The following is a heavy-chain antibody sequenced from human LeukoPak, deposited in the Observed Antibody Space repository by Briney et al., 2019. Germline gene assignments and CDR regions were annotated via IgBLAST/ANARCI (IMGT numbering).Heavy chain of an antibody. Sequence: GGSLRLSCAASGFTFSDYELNWVRQAPGKGLEWVSAISGSGGSTYYADSVKGRFSISRDNSKNTLFLQMNSLRAEDTAVYYCAKDRGYSFDCWGPGTAGTVSS. J-gene: IGHJ4*02. CDR2: ISGSGGST. CDR3: AKDRGYSFDC. D-gene: IGHD3-22*01. CDR1: GFTFSDYE. V-gene: IGHV3-23*01.